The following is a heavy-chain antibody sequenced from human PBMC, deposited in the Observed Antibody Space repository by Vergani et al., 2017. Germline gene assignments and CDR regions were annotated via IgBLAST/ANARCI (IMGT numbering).Heavy chain of an antibody. D-gene: IGHD3-9*01. V-gene: IGHV4-59*12. CDR3: ARRSGIVYDIFSGTQYFFDF. J-gene: IGHJ4*02. Sequence: QVQLQESGPGLVKPSETLSLTCTVSGAAIKDFYWSWFRQPPGKGLEWIGYVYYTGSTTYNPSLKSRVTISVDTSNNHFSLRLNSLTAADTAVYYCARRSGIVYDIFSGTQYFFDFWGQGTLVTVSS. CDR2: VYYTGST. CDR1: GAAIKDFY.